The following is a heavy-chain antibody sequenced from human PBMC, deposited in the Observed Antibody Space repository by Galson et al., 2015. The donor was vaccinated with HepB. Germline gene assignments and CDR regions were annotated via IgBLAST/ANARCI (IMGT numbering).Heavy chain of an antibody. CDR2: INSDGGTT. V-gene: IGHV3-74*01. CDR3: ARAIPYGDYYYYYAMDV. CDR1: RFTFSRYW. J-gene: IGHJ6*02. D-gene: IGHD4-17*01. Sequence: SLRLSCAASRFTFSRYWMHWVRQAPGKGLVWDSRINSDGGTTSYADSVKGRFTISRDNAKNTLYLQMNSLRAEDTAVYYCARAIPYGDYYYYYAMDVWGQGTTVTVSS.